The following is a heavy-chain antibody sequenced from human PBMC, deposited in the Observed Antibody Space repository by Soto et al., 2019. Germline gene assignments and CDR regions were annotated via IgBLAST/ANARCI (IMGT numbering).Heavy chain of an antibody. J-gene: IGHJ3*02. Sequence: QVQLVQSGAEVKKPGASVKVSCKASGYTFTSFGISWVRQAPGQGLEWMGWISAYNGNTTYAENLQGRVTMTPDTSTSTAYMELRSLRSDDTAVYYCARDHRGGTDAFDIWGQGTMVTVSS. D-gene: IGHD2-15*01. CDR2: ISAYNGNT. CDR1: GYTFTSFG. CDR3: ARDHRGGTDAFDI. V-gene: IGHV1-18*01.